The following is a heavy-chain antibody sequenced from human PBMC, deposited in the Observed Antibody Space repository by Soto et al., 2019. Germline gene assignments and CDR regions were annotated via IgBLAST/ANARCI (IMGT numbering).Heavy chain of an antibody. CDR3: ARGSLMHDYDILNWFDP. V-gene: IGHV1-8*01. CDR2: MNPNSGNT. D-gene: IGHD3-9*01. Sequence: QVPLVQSGAEVKKPGASVKVSCKASGYTFTSYDINWVRQATGQGLEWMGWMNPNSGNTGYAQKFQGRVTMTRNTSISTAYMELSSLRSEDTAVYYCARGSLMHDYDILNWFDPWGQGTLVTVSS. J-gene: IGHJ5*02. CDR1: GYTFTSYD.